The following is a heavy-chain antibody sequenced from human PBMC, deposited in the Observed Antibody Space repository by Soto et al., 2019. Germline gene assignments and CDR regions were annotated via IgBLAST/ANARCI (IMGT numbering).Heavy chain of an antibody. CDR2: INHSGST. D-gene: IGHD1-26*01. CDR3: AREGRSYRIDY. J-gene: IGHJ4*02. CDR1: GGSFSGDY. V-gene: IGHV4-34*01. Sequence: QVQLQQWGAGLLKPSETLSLTCAVYGGSFSGDYWSWIRQPPGKGLEWIGEINHSGSTNDNPSLKSRVTISVDTSKNQFSLKLSSVTAADTAVYYCAREGRSYRIDYWGQGTLVTVSS.